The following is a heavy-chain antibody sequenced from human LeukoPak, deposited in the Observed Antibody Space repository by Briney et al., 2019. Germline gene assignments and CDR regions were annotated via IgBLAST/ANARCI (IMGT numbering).Heavy chain of an antibody. D-gene: IGHD2-15*01. CDR2: IYSGGST. CDR1: GFTVSSNY. J-gene: IGHJ4*02. CDR3: ARRASVLGYCSGGSCRLRRGHFDY. Sequence: GGSLRLSCAASGFTVSSNYMSWVRQAPGKGLEWVSVIYSGGSTYYADSVKGRFTISRDNSKNTLYLQMNSLRAEDTAVYYCARRASVLGYCSGGSCRLRRGHFDYWGQGTLVTVSS. V-gene: IGHV3-66*04.